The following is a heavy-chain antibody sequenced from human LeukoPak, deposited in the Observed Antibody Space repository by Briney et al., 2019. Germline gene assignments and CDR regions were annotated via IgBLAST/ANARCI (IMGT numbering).Heavy chain of an antibody. V-gene: IGHV5-51*01. CDR2: IYPGDSDT. D-gene: IGHD1-1*01. CDR1: GYSFTYYW. J-gene: IGHJ4*02. Sequence: ESLQISCKGSGYSFTYYWIGWVRQMPGKGLEWMGIIYPGDSDTRYRPSFQGQVTISVDKSISTAYLQWSSLKASDTAMYYCARQDGNSQYYFDYWGQGTLVSSSS. CDR3: ARQDGNSQYYFDY.